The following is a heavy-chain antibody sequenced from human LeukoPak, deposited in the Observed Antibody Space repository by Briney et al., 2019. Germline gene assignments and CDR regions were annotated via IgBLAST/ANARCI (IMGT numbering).Heavy chain of an antibody. V-gene: IGHV3-30*18. Sequence: GGSLRLSCAASGFTFSSYGMHWVRQAPGKGLEWVAVISYDGSNKYYADSVKGLFTISRDNSKNTLYLQMNSLRAEDTAVYYCAKNRDRGVPTYYYDSSGSSHFDLWGRGTLVTVPA. J-gene: IGHJ2*01. CDR2: ISYDGSNK. CDR3: AKNRDRGVPTYYYDSSGSSHFDL. CDR1: GFTFSSYG. D-gene: IGHD3-22*01.